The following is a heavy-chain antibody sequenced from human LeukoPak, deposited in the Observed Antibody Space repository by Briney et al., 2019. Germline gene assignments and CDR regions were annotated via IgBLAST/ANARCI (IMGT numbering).Heavy chain of an antibody. Sequence: GGSLRLSCAASGFTFSSYEMNWVRQAPGGGVEWVSYISSSGSTIYYADSVKGRFTISRDNAKNSLYLQMNSLRAEDTAGYYCASMVREPGMDVWGQGTTVTVSS. D-gene: IGHD3-10*01. V-gene: IGHV3-48*03. CDR3: ASMVREPGMDV. J-gene: IGHJ6*02. CDR2: ISSSGSTI. CDR1: GFTFSSYE.